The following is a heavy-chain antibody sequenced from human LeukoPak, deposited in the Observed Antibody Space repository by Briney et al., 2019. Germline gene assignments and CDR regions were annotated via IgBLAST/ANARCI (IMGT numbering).Heavy chain of an antibody. J-gene: IGHJ3*02. V-gene: IGHV3-30*18. CDR3: AKDLFGGSYYRSGFDI. CDR1: GFTFSSYG. D-gene: IGHD1-26*01. CDR2: ISYDGSNK. Sequence: GRSLRLSCAASGFTFSSYGMHWVRQAPGKGLEWVAVISYDGSNKYYADSVKGRFTISRDNSKNTLYLQMNSLRAEDTAVYYCAKDLFGGSYYRSGFDIWGQGTMVTVSS.